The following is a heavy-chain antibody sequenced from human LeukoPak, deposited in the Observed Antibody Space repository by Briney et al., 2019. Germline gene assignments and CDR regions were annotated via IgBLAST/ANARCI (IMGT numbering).Heavy chain of an antibody. J-gene: IGHJ4*02. CDR3: AKDTIVGYDFWSGYFAY. CDR2: ISGDGGST. Sequence: GGSLRLSCATSGFTFDDYGMSWVRQVPGKGLEWVSLISGDGGSTYYADSVKGRFTISRDNSKNSLYLQMNSLRTEDTALYYCAKDTIVGYDFWSGYFAYWGQGTLVTVSS. V-gene: IGHV3-43*02. D-gene: IGHD3-3*01. CDR1: GFTFDDYG.